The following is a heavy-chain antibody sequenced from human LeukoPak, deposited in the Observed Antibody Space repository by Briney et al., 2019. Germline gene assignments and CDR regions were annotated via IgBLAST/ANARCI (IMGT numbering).Heavy chain of an antibody. Sequence: GGSLRLSCAASGFTFSSYGMHWVRQAPGKGLEWVAVISYDGSNKYYADSVKGRFTISRDNSKNTLYLQVNSLRAEDTAVYYCAKDLYCSSTSCAIDYWGQGTLVTVSS. J-gene: IGHJ4*02. V-gene: IGHV3-30*18. CDR1: GFTFSSYG. CDR2: ISYDGSNK. CDR3: AKDLYCSSTSCAIDY. D-gene: IGHD2-2*01.